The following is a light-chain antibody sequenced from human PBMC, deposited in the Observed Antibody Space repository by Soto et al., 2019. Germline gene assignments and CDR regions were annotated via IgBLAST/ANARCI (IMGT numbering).Light chain of an antibody. J-gene: IGLJ1*01. V-gene: IGLV2-8*01. CDR3: FSYSDTYTYL. CDR2: DVS. CDR1: SSDIGGYHH. Sequence: QSALTQPPSASGSPGQSVTISCIGNSSDIGGYHHVSWYQQYPGKAPRVMIYDVSERPSGVPDRFSGSKSGNTASLTVSGLQAEDEADYYCFSYSDTYTYLFGTGTKVTVL.